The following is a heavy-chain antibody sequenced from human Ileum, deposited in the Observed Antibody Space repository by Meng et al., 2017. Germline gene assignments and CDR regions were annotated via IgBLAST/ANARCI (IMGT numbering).Heavy chain of an antibody. Sequence: ASVKVSCKASGYTFTSYFIQWVRQAPGQRLEWMAWLNTANGYTKFSQKFQGRVTITRDTSASTAYMDLGSLRSEDTAVYYCARGDSRGALDYWGQGTLVTVSS. D-gene: IGHD3-22*01. CDR2: LNTANGYT. V-gene: IGHV1-3*04. J-gene: IGHJ4*02. CDR1: GYTFTSYF. CDR3: ARGDSRGALDY.